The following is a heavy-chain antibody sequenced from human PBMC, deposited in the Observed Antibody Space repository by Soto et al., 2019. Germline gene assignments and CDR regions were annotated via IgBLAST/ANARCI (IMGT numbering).Heavy chain of an antibody. CDR1: GFTFDDYD. CDR3: AKDIGDAGYSGYDWDPAFDI. Sequence: RLSCAPSGFTFDDYDIHWVRQAPGKGLAWVSGISWNSGSIGYADSVKGRFTISRDNAKNSLYLQMNSLRAEDTALYYCAKDIGDAGYSGYDWDPAFDIWGQGTMLTDSS. D-gene: IGHD5-12*01. J-gene: IGHJ3*02. CDR2: ISWNSGSI. V-gene: IGHV3-9*01.